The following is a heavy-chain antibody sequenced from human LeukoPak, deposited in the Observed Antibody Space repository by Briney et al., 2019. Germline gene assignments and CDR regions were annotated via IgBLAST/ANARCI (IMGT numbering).Heavy chain of an antibody. J-gene: IGHJ3*02. CDR1: GSSMSTYY. CDR3: ARNTVVTPYAFDI. D-gene: IGHD4-23*01. CDR2: IYTSGST. Sequence: SETLSLTCNVSGSSMSTYYWSWIRQPAGKGLEWIGRIYTSGSTNYNPSLKSRVTISVDTSKNQFSLKLSSVTAADTAVYYCARNTVVTPYAFDIWGQGTMVTVSS. V-gene: IGHV4-4*07.